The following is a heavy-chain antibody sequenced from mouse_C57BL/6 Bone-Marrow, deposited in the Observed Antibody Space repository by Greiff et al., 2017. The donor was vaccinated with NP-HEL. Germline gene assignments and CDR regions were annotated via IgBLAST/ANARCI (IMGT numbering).Heavy chain of an antibody. J-gene: IGHJ4*01. CDR2: IRSKSNNYAT. D-gene: IGHD1-1*01. Sequence: GGGLVQPKGSLKLSCAASGFSFNTYAMNWVRQAPGKGLEWVARIRSKSNNYATYYADSVKDRFTISRDDSESMLYLQMNNLKTEDTAMYYCLRESSFCFYAMDYWGQGTSVTVSS. CDR1: GFSFNTYA. CDR3: LRESSFCFYAMDY. V-gene: IGHV10-1*01.